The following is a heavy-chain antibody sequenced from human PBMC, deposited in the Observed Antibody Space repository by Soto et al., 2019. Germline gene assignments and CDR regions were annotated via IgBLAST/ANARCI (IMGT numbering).Heavy chain of an antibody. CDR3: ARDIGRSREYGDILTGYYDY. J-gene: IGHJ4*02. Sequence: GSLRLSCAASGFTFSSYSMNWVRQAPGKGLEWVSSISSSSSYIYYADSVKGRFTISRDNAKNSLYLQMNSLRAEDTAVYYCARDIGRSREYGDILTGYYDYWGQGTLVTVSS. D-gene: IGHD3-9*01. V-gene: IGHV3-21*01. CDR2: ISSSSSYI. CDR1: GFTFSSYS.